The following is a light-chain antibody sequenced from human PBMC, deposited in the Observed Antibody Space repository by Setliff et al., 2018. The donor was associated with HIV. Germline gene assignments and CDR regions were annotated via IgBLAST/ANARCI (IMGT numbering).Light chain of an antibody. V-gene: IGLV2-23*01. CDR2: DDS. CDR3: CSYAGSATWV. J-gene: IGLJ2*01. Sequence: QSALTQPASVSGSPGQSITISCTGSISDVGGYYYVSWYQQYPGKAPKLMIYDDSKRPSGLSNRFSGSKSGNTASLTISGLQAEDEADYYCCSYAGSATWVFGGGTKVTVL. CDR1: ISDVGGYYY.